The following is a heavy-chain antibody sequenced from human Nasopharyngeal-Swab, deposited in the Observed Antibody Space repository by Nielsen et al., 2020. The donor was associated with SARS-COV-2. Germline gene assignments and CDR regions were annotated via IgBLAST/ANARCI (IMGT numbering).Heavy chain of an antibody. CDR1: GYSISSGYY. J-gene: IGHJ4*02. CDR2: IYHSGST. CDR3: ARGGYSSGWVAY. D-gene: IGHD6-19*01. V-gene: IGHV4-38-2*02. Sequence: SETLSLTCTVSGYSISSGYYWGWIRQPPGKGLEWIGSIYHSGSTYYNPSLKSRVTISVDTSKNQFSLKLSSVIAADTAVYYCARGGYSSGWVAYWGKEPRVPFS.